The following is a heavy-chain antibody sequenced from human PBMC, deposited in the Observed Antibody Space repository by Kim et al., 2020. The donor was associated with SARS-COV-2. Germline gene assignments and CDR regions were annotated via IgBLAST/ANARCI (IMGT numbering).Heavy chain of an antibody. D-gene: IGHD3-10*01. J-gene: IGHJ6*02. Sequence: HYAGSVKGRFHISRDDSKNTLYLRLNNLRAEDTALYYCAKDLWNYSAMDVWGQGTTVTVSS. CDR3: AKDLWNYSAMDV. V-gene: IGHV3-23*01.